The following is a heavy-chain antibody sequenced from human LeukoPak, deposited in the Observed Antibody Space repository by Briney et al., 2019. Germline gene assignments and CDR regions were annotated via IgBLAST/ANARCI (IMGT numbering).Heavy chain of an antibody. J-gene: IGHJ4*02. D-gene: IGHD1-26*01. CDR3: ARVDSGNYDY. CDR1: GFRFSSHV. Sequence: QTGGSLRLSCAASGFRFSSHVMSWVRQAPGKGLEYVSSIDGSDGASYYADSVKGRFTISRDNSKNTLFLQMNSLRVEDTAVYYCARVDSGNYDYWGQGTLLTVSS. V-gene: IGHV3-23*01. CDR2: IDGSDGAS.